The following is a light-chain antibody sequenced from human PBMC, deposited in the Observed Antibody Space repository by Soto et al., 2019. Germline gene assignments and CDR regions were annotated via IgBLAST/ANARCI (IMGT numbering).Light chain of an antibody. Sequence: EVVLTHSLDTLSLSPGETATLSCRASQSVSSYLAWYQQKPGQAPRLLIXDASNRATGIPARFSGSGSGTDFTLTISSLEPEDFAVYYCQQRSNWPPSITFGHGTRLEIK. J-gene: IGKJ5*01. CDR1: QSVSSY. CDR3: QQRSNWPPSIT. V-gene: IGKV3-11*01. CDR2: DAS.